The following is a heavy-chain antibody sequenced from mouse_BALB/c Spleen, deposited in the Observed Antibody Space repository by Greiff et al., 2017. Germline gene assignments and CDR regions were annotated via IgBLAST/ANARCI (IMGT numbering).Heavy chain of an antibody. CDR3: ARDGYGSAMDY. CDR2: IRNKANGYTT. V-gene: IGHV7-3*02. CDR1: GFTFTDYY. J-gene: IGHJ4*01. Sequence: EVKLVESGGGLVQPGGSLRLSCATSGFTFTDYYMSWVRQPPGKALEWLGFIRNKANGYTTEYSASVKGRFTISRDNSQSILYLQMNTLRAEDRATYYCARDGYGSAMDYWGQGTSVTVSS. D-gene: IGHD1-1*01.